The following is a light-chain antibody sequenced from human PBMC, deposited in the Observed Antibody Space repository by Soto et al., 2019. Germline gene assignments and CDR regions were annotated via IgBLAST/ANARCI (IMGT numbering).Light chain of an antibody. CDR3: QQFATSPLT. J-gene: IGKJ4*01. CDR2: GAS. V-gene: IGKV3-20*01. Sequence: EIVLTQSPGTLSLSPGERATLSCRASQSVRGYLAWYQQKPGQAPRLXIYGASSRATGIPDRFSGSGSGTDFTLTISRLEPEDFAVYDCQQFATSPLTFGGGTKVDIK. CDR1: QSVRGY.